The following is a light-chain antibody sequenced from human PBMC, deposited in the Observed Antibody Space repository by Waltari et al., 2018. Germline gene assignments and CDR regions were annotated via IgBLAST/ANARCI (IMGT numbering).Light chain of an antibody. CDR1: ISDIGYYNY. V-gene: IGLV2-14*03. J-gene: IGLJ3*02. Sequence: QSALTHPASVSGSPGPSITISCPGAISDIGYYNYGSWYQQHPGKVPKLMIFDVSSRASGVSNRFSGSKSANTASLTISGLQTEDEAVYYCSSFTNRGTWVFGGGTRLTVL. CDR2: DVS. CDR3: SSFTNRGTWV.